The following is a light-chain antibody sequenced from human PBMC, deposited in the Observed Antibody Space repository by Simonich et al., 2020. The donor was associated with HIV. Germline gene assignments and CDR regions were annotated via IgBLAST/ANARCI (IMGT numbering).Light chain of an antibody. Sequence: SYELTQPPSVSVSPGQTARITCSGDAFPKQYSYLYQQKPGQAPVLVIYKGSERPSGIPERFSGSSSGTTVTLTISGVQAEDEADYYCQSADNSGTYRVFGGGTKLTVL. CDR3: QSADNSGTYRV. V-gene: IGLV3-25*03. CDR1: AFPKQY. J-gene: IGLJ3*02. CDR2: KGS.